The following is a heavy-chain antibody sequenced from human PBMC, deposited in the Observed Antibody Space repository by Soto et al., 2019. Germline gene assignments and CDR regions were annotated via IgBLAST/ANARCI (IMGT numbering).Heavy chain of an antibody. D-gene: IGHD5-18*01. J-gene: IGHJ4*02. CDR3: PTGGADTAMANEY. CDR1: GFTFSRYW. V-gene: IGHV3-74*01. CDR2: INPDGSST. Sequence: GGSLRLSCAASGFTFSRYWMHWVRQAPGKGLVWVSRINPDGSSTNYADSVKGRFTISRDSAKNTLYLQVNSARVEDTAVYYCPTGGADTAMANEYWGQGTLVTVSS.